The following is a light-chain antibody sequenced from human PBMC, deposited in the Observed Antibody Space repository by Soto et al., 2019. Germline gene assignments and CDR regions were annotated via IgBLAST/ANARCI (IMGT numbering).Light chain of an antibody. J-gene: IGKJ2*01. V-gene: IGKV1-5*03. CDR1: QNIDSW. Sequence: DIQVTQSPSTLSASVGDRVTITCRASQNIDSWLAWYQQRPGKAPKFLIYKASILQSGVPSRFSGSGSGTEFTLTISILQPDDFATYYCQQYKSHPHAFGQGTKLEIQ. CDR3: QQYKSHPHA. CDR2: KAS.